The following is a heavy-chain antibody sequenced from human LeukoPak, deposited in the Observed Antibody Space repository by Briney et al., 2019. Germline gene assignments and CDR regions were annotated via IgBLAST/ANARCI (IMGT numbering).Heavy chain of an antibody. V-gene: IGHV1-2*02. CDR1: GYTFTGYY. Sequence: ASVKVSCKSSGYTFTGYYMHWVRQAPGQGLEWMGWINPNSSGTDYAQKFQGRVTMTRDTSISTAYMELRRLRSDDTAVYYCARGDLMIAAAVDYWGQGTLVTVSS. CDR3: ARGDLMIAAAVDY. D-gene: IGHD6-13*01. J-gene: IGHJ4*02. CDR2: INPNSSGT.